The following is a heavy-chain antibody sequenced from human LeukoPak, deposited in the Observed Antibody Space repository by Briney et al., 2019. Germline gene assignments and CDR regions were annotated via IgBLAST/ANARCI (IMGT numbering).Heavy chain of an antibody. Sequence: GGSLRLSCAASGFTFSGYAMHWVRQAPGKGLEWVAVISYDGSNKYYADSVKGRFTISRDNSKNTLYLQMNSLRAEDTAVFYCARGLGYCSSTSCYGYWGQGTLVTVSS. CDR1: GFTFSGYA. CDR2: ISYDGSNK. CDR3: ARGLGYCSSTSCYGY. J-gene: IGHJ4*02. D-gene: IGHD2-2*01. V-gene: IGHV3-30-3*01.